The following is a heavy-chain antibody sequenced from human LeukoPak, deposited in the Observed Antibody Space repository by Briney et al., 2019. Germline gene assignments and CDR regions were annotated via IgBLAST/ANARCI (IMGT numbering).Heavy chain of an antibody. Sequence: PGGSLRLSCAASGFTFSSYAMHWVRQAPGKGLEWVAVISYDGSNKYYADSVKGRFTISRDNSKNTLYLQMNSLRAEDTAVYYCARSNADDYGDYVSSYYFDYWGQGTLVTVSS. CDR2: ISYDGSNK. J-gene: IGHJ4*02. CDR3: ARSNADDYGDYVSSYYFDY. CDR1: GFTFSSYA. V-gene: IGHV3-30*04. D-gene: IGHD4-17*01.